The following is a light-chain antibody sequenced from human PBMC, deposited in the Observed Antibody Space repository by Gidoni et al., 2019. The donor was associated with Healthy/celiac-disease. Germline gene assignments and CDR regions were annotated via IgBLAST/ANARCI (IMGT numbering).Light chain of an antibody. Sequence: EILLPQSPSTLSLSPGERATLSCRASQSVSSYLAWYQQKPGQAPRLLIYDASNRATGIPARFSGSGSGTDFTLTISSLEPEDFAVYYCQQRSNWRRTFXQXTKVEIK. V-gene: IGKV3-11*01. J-gene: IGKJ1*01. CDR3: QQRSNWRRT. CDR1: QSVSSY. CDR2: DAS.